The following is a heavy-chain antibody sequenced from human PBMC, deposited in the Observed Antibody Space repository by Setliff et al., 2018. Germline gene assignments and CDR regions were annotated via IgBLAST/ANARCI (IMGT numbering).Heavy chain of an antibody. CDR2: ISAYSGNT. D-gene: IGHD6-19*01. J-gene: IGHJ6*02. CDR1: GYTFSNYG. V-gene: IGHV1-18*04. Sequence: ASVKVSCKASGYTFSNYGITWVRQAPGQGLEWMGWISAYSGNTKYALTLQGRVTMTTDPSTTTAYLELRSLTSDDTAVYYCARDLDEMAALNSAFFYGMDVWGQGTTVTVSS. CDR3: ARDLDEMAALNSAFFYGMDV.